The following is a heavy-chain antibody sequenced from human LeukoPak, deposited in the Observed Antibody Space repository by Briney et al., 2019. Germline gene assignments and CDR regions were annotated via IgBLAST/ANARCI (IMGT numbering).Heavy chain of an antibody. CDR3: ASHDYKDYYYYGMDV. CDR1: GYTFTSYY. V-gene: IGHV1-69*13. CDR2: IIPIFGTA. J-gene: IGHJ6*02. D-gene: IGHD4-11*01. Sequence: GASVKVSCKASGYTFTSYYMHWVRQAPGQGLEWMGGIIPIFGTANYAQKFQGRVTITADESTSTAYMELSSLRSEDTAVYYCASHDYKDYYYYGMDVWGQGTTVTVFS.